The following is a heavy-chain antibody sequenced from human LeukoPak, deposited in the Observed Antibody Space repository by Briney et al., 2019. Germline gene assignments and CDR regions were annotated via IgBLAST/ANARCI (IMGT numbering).Heavy chain of an antibody. D-gene: IGHD1-26*01. J-gene: IGHJ3*02. V-gene: IGHV4-30-2*06. CDR3: ARSGSYFSFDI. CDR1: GGSISGGGYS. Sequence: SETLSLTCAVSGGSISGGGYSWSWIRQSPGKGLEWIGYIYQSGSTHYNPSLKSRVTISVDRSKNQFSLKLSSLTAADTAVYYCARSGSYFSFDIWGQGTMVTVSS. CDR2: IYQSGST.